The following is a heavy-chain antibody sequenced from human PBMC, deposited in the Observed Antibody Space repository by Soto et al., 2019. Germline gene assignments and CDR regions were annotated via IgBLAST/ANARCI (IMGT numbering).Heavy chain of an antibody. CDR1: GFTFSSYA. D-gene: IGHD3-22*01. J-gene: IGHJ4*02. Sequence: GGSLRLSCAASGFTFSSYAMHWVRQAPGKGLEWVAVISYDGSNKYYADSVKGRFTISRDNSKNTLYLQMNSLRAEDTAVYYCASGYYHFDYWGQGTLVTVSS. CDR2: ISYDGSNK. CDR3: ASGYYHFDY. V-gene: IGHV3-30-3*01.